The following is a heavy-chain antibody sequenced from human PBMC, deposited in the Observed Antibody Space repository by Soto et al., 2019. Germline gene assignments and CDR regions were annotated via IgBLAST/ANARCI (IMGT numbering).Heavy chain of an antibody. D-gene: IGHD4-17*01. CDR2: IFYSVST. CDR3: VHHGGDPYYHDF. J-gene: IGHJ4*01. CDR1: GGSFSSSNL. V-gene: IGHV4-4*02. Sequence: WETLCLTCAVSGGSFSSSNLWSWVRQPAGESLGWLGEIFYSVSTKYTPSLKSRFTISADQSKNHLSLRLTSVTAEDTAVYYCVHHGGDPYYHDFWGQGTLVTVSS.